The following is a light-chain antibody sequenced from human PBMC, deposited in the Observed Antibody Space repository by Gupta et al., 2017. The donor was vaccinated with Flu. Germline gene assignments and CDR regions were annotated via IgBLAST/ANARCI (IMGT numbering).Light chain of an antibody. V-gene: IGKV3-11*01. CDR3: QQLSICPQVT. Sequence: EIVLTQSPATLSLSPGERATLSCRASQSVSSYLAWYQQKPGQAPRLLIYDASNRATGIPASFSGRGCGKHVSITNSRREQEDCAVYYCQQLSICPQVTFGQGTLLDIK. J-gene: IGKJ5*01. CDR1: QSVSSY. CDR2: DAS.